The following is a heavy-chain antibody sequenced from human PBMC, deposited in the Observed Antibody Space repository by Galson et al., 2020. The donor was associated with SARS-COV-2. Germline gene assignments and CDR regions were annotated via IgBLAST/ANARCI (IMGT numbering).Heavy chain of an antibody. V-gene: IGHV4-34*01. CDR1: GGSFSGYY. CDR3: AREARFGELLYRRDYYYGMDV. D-gene: IGHD3-10*01. CDR2: INHSGST. J-gene: IGHJ6*02. Sequence: SETLSLTCAVYGGSFSGYYWSWIRQPPGKGLEWIGEINHSGSTNYNPSLKSQVTISVDTSKNQFSLKLSSVTAADTAVYYCAREARFGELLYRRDYYYGMDVWGQGTTVTVSS.